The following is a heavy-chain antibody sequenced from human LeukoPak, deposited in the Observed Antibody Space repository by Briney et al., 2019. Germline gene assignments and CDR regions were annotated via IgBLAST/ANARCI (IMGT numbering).Heavy chain of an antibody. V-gene: IGHV3-7*01. CDR3: ARGQTTFGP. D-gene: IGHD1-7*01. CDR1: GFAFSSYW. CDR2: IKRDGSEE. J-gene: IGHJ5*02. Sequence: TGGSLRLSCAVSGFAFSSYWMSWVRQAPGKGLEWVANIKRDGSEEYYVDSVKGRFTISRDNAKNSLFLQMNRLTAEYTAVYYCARGQTTFGPWGQGTLVTVSS.